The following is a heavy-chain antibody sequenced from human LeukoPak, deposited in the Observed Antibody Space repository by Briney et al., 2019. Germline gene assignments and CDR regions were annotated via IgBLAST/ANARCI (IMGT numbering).Heavy chain of an antibody. CDR3: ARDRYSSSWYSS. CDR1: GGSISSSTYY. J-gene: IGHJ5*02. Sequence: SETLSLTCTVSGGSISSSTYYWGWIRQPPGKGLEWVGSIYYSGSTYYNPSLKSRVTISVDTSKNQFSLKLSSVTAADTAVYYCARDRYSSSWYSSWGQGTLVTVSS. CDR2: IYYSGST. D-gene: IGHD6-13*01. V-gene: IGHV4-39*02.